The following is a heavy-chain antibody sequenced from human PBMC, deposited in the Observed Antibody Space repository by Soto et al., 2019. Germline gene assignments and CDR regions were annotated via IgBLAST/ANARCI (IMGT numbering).Heavy chain of an antibody. CDR3: TTARRGYCSGGSCYPAQDY. CDR2: IKSKTDGGTT. Sequence: GGSLRLSCAASGFTFSNAWMSWVRQAPGKGLEWVGRIKSKTDGGTTDYAAPVKGRFTISRDDSKNTLYLQMNSLKTEDTAVYYCTTARRGYCSGGSCYPAQDYWGQGTLVTVSS. D-gene: IGHD2-15*01. V-gene: IGHV3-15*01. J-gene: IGHJ4*02. CDR1: GFTFSNAW.